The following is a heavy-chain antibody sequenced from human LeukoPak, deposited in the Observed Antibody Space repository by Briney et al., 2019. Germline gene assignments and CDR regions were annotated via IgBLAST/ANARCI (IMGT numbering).Heavy chain of an antibody. CDR2: IHNSGST. CDR3: VKSIASRGEIVFDI. D-gene: IGHD6-6*01. J-gene: IGHJ3*02. CDR1: NGSITSYY. Sequence: PETPSLTCNVSNGSITSYYWGWVRQPPGKGLEFIGYIHNSGSTNYNPSLKIRVAISAEKYKNQFSLKLSSVTAADTALYFCVKSIASRGEIVFDIWGQGTMVTVS. V-gene: IGHV4-59*01.